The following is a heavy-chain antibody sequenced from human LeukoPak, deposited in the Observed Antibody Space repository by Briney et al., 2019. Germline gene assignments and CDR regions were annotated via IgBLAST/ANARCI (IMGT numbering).Heavy chain of an antibody. Sequence: GRTLRLSCAASGFTFSTFVMHGVRQAPGKGLEGVALISYDGSNKYYADSVKGRFTISRDNSKNTLYLQMNSLRAEDTAVFYCARSPTIFGSFDPWGQGTLVTVSS. V-gene: IGHV3-30*04. CDR1: GFTFSTFV. J-gene: IGHJ5*02. CDR2: ISYDGSNK. CDR3: ARSPTIFGSFDP. D-gene: IGHD3-3*01.